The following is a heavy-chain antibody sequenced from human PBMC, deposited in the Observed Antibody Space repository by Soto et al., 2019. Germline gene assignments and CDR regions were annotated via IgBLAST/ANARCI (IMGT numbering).Heavy chain of an antibody. J-gene: IGHJ4*02. D-gene: IGHD3-3*01. CDR2: ISSSSSYI. CDR1: GFTFSSYS. Sequence: EVQLVESGGGLVKPGGSLRLSCAASGFTFSSYSMNWVRQAPGKGLEWVSSISSSSSYIYYADSVKGRFTISRDNAKNSLYLQVNSLRAEDTAVYYCARDGSGHPADYWGQGTLVTVSS. V-gene: IGHV3-21*01. CDR3: ARDGSGHPADY.